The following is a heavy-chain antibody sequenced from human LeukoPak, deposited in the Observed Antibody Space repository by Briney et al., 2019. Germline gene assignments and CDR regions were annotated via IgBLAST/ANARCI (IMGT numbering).Heavy chain of an antibody. CDR3: ARVDYYDSSGYFDY. Sequence: ASVKVSCKASGYTFTSYYMYWVRQAPGQGLEWMGIINPNRGSTSYAQKFQGRVTMTRDMSTSTVYMELSSLRSDDTAVYYCARVDYYDSSGYFDYWGQGTLVTVSS. CDR2: INPNRGST. CDR1: GYTFTSYY. J-gene: IGHJ4*02. D-gene: IGHD3-22*01. V-gene: IGHV1-46*01.